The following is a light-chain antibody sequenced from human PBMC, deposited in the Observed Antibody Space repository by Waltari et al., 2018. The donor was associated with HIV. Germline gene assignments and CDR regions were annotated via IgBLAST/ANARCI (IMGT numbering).Light chain of an antibody. V-gene: IGKV1-12*01. CDR3: QQAASFPHT. CDR2: SAS. CDR1: QSIDSF. Sequence: DIQMTQSPSYMSALVGDSVSINCRANQSIDSFLAWYQQKPGEAPKLLIYSASRLEYGVASRFFAFGSATDFTLTITGLQTEDFATYYCQQAASFPHTVGGGTKVEL. J-gene: IGKJ4*01.